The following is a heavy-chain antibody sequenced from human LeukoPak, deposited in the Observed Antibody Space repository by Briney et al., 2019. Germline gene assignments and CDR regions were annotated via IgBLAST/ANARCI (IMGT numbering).Heavy chain of an antibody. V-gene: IGHV4-4*09. J-gene: IGHJ1*01. CDR3: AGRGHRFSRD. CDR2: IQDSGIT. Sequence: SETLSLICNVSGDSVSSGYWSWIRQSPGKGLEWIGFIQDSGITDYNPSLKSRLLMSLDISKNQFSLNLRSVTAADTAVYYCAGRGHRFSRDWGQGILVTISS. CDR1: GDSVSSGY.